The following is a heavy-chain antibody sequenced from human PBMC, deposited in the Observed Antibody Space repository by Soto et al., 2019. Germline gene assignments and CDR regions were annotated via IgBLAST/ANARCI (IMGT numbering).Heavy chain of an antibody. CDR2: ISGSGGST. V-gene: IGHV3-23*01. J-gene: IGHJ5*02. CDR1: GFTFSSYA. CDR3: ATEPLWFGEGNWFDP. D-gene: IGHD3-10*01. Sequence: EVQLLESGGGWVQPGGSLRLSCAASGFTFSSYAMSWVRQAPGKGLEWVSAISGSGGSTYYADSVKGRFTISRDNSKNTLYLQMNSLRAEDTAVYYCATEPLWFGEGNWFDPWGQGTLVTVSS.